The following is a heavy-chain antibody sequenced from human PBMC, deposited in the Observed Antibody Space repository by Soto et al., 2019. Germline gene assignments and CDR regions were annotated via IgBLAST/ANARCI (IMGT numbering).Heavy chain of an antibody. CDR2: INHSGST. J-gene: IGHJ2*01. Sequence: QVQLQQWGAGLLKPSETLSLTCAVSGGSFSGYYWSWIREPPGKGLEWIGEINHSGSTNYNPSLKSRVTISVDTSKNQFSLKLSSVTAADTAVYYCARRRINRYFDLWGRGTLVTVSS. CDR1: GGSFSGYY. CDR3: ARRRINRYFDL. V-gene: IGHV4-34*01.